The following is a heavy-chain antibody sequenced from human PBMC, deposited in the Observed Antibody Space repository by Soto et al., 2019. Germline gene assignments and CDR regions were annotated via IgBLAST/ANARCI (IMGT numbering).Heavy chain of an antibody. CDR3: ARVDYRYFYSAYEHWFDP. V-gene: IGHV6-1*01. J-gene: IGHJ5*02. CDR1: GDSFSSNSAA. Sequence: PSQTLSLTCAISGDSFSSNSAAWNWIRQSPSRGLEWLGRTYYRSKWYNDYAVSVKSRITINPDTSKNQFSLQLNSVTPEDTAVYYCARVDYRYFYSAYEHWFDPWCQAKLVTVSS. D-gene: IGHD5-12*01. CDR2: TYYRSKWYN.